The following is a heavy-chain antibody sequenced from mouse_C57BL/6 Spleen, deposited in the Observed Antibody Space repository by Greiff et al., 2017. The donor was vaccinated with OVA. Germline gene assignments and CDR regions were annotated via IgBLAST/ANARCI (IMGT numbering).Heavy chain of an antibody. D-gene: IGHD2-5*01. CDR2: ISYSGST. CDR1: GYSITSGYD. J-gene: IGHJ1*03. CDR3: ARGDYSNYERYFDV. V-gene: IGHV3-1*01. Sequence: EVQLQQSGPGMVKPSQSLSLTCTVTGYSITSGYDWHWIRHFPGNKLEWMGYISYSGSTNYNPSLKSRISITHDTSKNHFFLKLNSVTTEDTATYYCARGDYSNYERYFDVWGTGTTVTVSS.